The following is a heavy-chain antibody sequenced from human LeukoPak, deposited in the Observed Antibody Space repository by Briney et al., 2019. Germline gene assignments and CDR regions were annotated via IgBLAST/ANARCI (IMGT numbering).Heavy chain of an antibody. CDR3: ARYDSGGFYRNFDY. J-gene: IGHJ4*02. V-gene: IGHV4-39*01. CDR1: SGSISSSSYY. D-gene: IGHD3-22*01. Sequence: SETLSLICTVSSGSISSSSYYWGWIRLPPGKGLEWIGNIYYSGSTCYNPSLKSRVTISVDTSQSQFSLRLSSVTAADTAVYYCARYDSGGFYRNFDYWGQGTLVTVSS. CDR2: IYYSGST.